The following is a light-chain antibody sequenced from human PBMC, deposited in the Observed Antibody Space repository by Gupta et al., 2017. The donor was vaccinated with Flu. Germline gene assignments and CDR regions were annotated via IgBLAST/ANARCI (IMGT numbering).Light chain of an antibody. CDR2: CAS. J-gene: IGKJ4*01. V-gene: IGKV1-16*02. Sequence: DIQMTQSPSSLSASVGARVTITCRASQGISNYLAWFQQKPGKAPKPLIYCASSLQRGVTSKFSGSGSGSGTDFTLTISGLQPEDFATYYCQQDDSYPLTVGGGTKVEIK. CDR3: QQDDSYPLT. CDR1: QGISNY.